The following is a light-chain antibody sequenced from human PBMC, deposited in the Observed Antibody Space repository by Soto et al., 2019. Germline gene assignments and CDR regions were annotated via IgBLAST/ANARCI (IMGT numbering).Light chain of an antibody. CDR2: DAS. CDR1: QTISNF. CDR3: QQYGSSPYT. Sequence: DIQMTQSPSSLSASVGDRVTLTCRASQTISNFLNWYQQKKGNAPKLLIYDASNLHSGVPSRFSGSGSGTDFTLTISRLEPEDFAVYYCQQYGSSPYTFGQGTKLEIK. J-gene: IGKJ2*01. V-gene: IGKV1-39*01.